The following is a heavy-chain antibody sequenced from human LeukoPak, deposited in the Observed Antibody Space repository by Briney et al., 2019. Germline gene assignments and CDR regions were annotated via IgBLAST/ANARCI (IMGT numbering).Heavy chain of an antibody. CDR1: GFPFSNYG. D-gene: IGHD6-13*01. Sequence: GGSLRLSCAASGFPFSNYGMHWVRQAPGKGLEWVAVASYDGINAYYGGSVKGRFTISRDNSKNTVYLQMNSLRAEDTAVYYCAKVLQYSSSWYVIDYWGQGTLVTVSS. J-gene: IGHJ4*02. CDR2: ASYDGINA. CDR3: AKVLQYSSSWYVIDY. V-gene: IGHV3-30*18.